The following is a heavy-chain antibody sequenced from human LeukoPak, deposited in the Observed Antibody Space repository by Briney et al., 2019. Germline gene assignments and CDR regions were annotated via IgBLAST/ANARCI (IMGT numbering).Heavy chain of an antibody. J-gene: IGHJ5*02. D-gene: IGHD3-3*02. Sequence: RGESLKISCKASGYSFTSFWIAWVRQMPGKGLEWMGIIYSGDSDTRYSPSFQGQVTISVDKSIYTAYLQWSSLKASDTAIYYCAGREGFSDTRNWFDPWGQGTLVTVSS. CDR2: IYSGDSDT. CDR3: AGREGFSDTRNWFDP. V-gene: IGHV5-51*01. CDR1: GYSFTSFW.